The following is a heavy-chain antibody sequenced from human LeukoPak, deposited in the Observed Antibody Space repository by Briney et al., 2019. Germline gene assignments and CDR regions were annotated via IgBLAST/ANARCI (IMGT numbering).Heavy chain of an antibody. CDR1: GFTFSNAW. V-gene: IGHV3-15*01. J-gene: IGHJ4*02. Sequence: GGSLRLSCAASGFTFSNAWMSWVRQAPGKGLEWVGRIKSKTDGGTTDYAAPVKGGFTISRDDSKNTLYLQMNSLKTEDTAVYYCTTGQYEYSSIDYWGQGTLDTVSS. D-gene: IGHD6-6*01. CDR2: IKSKTDGGTT. CDR3: TTGQYEYSSIDY.